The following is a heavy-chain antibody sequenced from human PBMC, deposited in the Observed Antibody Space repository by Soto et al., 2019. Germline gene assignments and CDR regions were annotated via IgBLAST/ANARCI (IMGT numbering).Heavy chain of an antibody. Sequence: QVPLVQSGAEVKKPGASVKVSCKASGYTFTSYAMHWVRQAPGQRLEWMGWINAGNGNTKYSQKFQGRVTITRDTSASTAYMELSSLRSEDTAVYYCARDQDGYNWFDPWGQGTLVTVSS. D-gene: IGHD5-12*01. CDR1: GYTFTSYA. CDR3: ARDQDGYNWFDP. J-gene: IGHJ5*02. V-gene: IGHV1-3*01. CDR2: INAGNGNT.